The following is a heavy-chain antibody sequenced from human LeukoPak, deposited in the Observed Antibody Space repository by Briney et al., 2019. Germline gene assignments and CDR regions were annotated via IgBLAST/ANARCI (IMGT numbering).Heavy chain of an antibody. CDR3: AKASGIPWADYAFDI. CDR1: GFTFSSYA. Sequence: GGSLRLSCAASGFTFSSYAMSWVRQAPGKGLEWVSEISGSGGITYYADSVEGRFTISRDNSKNSLYLQMNSLRAEDTAVYYCAKASGIPWADYAFDIWGQGTMVTVSS. D-gene: IGHD3-10*01. V-gene: IGHV3-23*01. CDR2: ISGSGGIT. J-gene: IGHJ3*02.